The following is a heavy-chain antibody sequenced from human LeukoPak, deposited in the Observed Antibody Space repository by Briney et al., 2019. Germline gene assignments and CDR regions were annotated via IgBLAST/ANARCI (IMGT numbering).Heavy chain of an antibody. CDR2: INPSGGST. D-gene: IGHD2-8*01. V-gene: IGHV1-46*01. J-gene: IGHJ5*02. CDR1: GYTFTSYY. Sequence: ASVKVSCKASGYTFTSYYMHWVRQAPGQGLEWMGIINPSGGSTSYAQKFQGRVTMTRDTSTSTVYMGLSSLRSEDTAVYYCARNGVSVAGSNNWFDPWGQGTLVTVSS. CDR3: ARNGVSVAGSNNWFDP.